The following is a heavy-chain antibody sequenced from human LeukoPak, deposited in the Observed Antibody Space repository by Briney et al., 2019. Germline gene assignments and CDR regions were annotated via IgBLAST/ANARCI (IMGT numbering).Heavy chain of an antibody. CDR1: GGSISSSSYY. J-gene: IGHJ4*02. CDR2: IYYSGST. Sequence: PSETLSLTCTVSGGSISSSSYYWSWIRQPPGKGLEWIGYIYYSGSTNYNPSLKSRVTISVDTSKNQFSLKLSSVTAADTAVYYCARIVAVRGYSGYDSYYFDYWGQGTLVTVSS. CDR3: ARIVAVRGYSGYDSYYFDY. D-gene: IGHD5-12*01. V-gene: IGHV4-61*05.